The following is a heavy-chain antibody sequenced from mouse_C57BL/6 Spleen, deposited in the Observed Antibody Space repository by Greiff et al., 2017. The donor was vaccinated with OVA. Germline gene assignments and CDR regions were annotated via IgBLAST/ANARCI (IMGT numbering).Heavy chain of an antibody. D-gene: IGHD1-1*01. Sequence: EVQGVESGGGLVKPGGSLKLSCAASGFTFSDYGMHWVRQAPEKGLEWVAYISSGSSTIYYADTVKGRFTISRDNAKNTLFLQMTSLRSEDTAMYYCARGGLIYYGSSPPWFAYWGQGTLVTVSA. V-gene: IGHV5-17*01. CDR1: GFTFSDYG. J-gene: IGHJ3*01. CDR3: ARGGLIYYGSSPPWFAY. CDR2: ISSGSSTI.